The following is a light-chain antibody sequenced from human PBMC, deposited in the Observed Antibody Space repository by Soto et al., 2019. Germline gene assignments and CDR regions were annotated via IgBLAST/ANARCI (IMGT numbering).Light chain of an antibody. CDR3: QQRSNWPPKFT. V-gene: IGKV3-11*01. CDR2: GAS. J-gene: IGKJ3*01. CDR1: QSFGTN. Sequence: EIVMTQSPATVSVSPGERATLSCRASQSFGTNLAWYQQTPGQAPRLLISGASSRATGIPARFSGSGSGTDFTLIISSLEPEDFAIYYCQQRSNWPPKFTFGPGTKVDIK.